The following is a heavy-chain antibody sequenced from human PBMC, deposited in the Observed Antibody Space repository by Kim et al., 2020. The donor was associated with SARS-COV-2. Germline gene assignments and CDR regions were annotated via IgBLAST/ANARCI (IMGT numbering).Heavy chain of an antibody. CDR3: ARVIAVAGPEVFDY. Sequence: NPSLKSRVNISVDTSKNQFSLKLSSVTAADTAVYYCARVIAVAGPEVFDYWGQGTLVTVSS. D-gene: IGHD6-19*01. V-gene: IGHV4-34*01. J-gene: IGHJ4*02.